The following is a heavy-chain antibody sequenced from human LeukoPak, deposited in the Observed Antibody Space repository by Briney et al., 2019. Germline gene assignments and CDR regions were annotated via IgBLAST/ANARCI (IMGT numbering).Heavy chain of an antibody. Sequence: GESLKISCKGSGYSFTSYWIGWVRQKPRKGLEWMGIIYPGDSDTRYSPSFQGQVTISADKSISTAYLQWSSLKASDTAMYYCARQPSSGWSLSHFDYWGQGTLVTVSS. J-gene: IGHJ4*02. D-gene: IGHD6-19*01. CDR3: ARQPSSGWSLSHFDY. CDR2: IYPGDSDT. CDR1: GYSFTSYW. V-gene: IGHV5-51*01.